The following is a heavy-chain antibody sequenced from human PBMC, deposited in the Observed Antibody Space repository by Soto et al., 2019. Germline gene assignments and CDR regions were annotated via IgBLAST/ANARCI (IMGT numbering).Heavy chain of an antibody. V-gene: IGHV3-53*04. CDR1: GFSVSSNY. CDR2: IYSGGNT. D-gene: IGHD2-15*01. J-gene: IGHJ4*02. CDR3: AGTDLLPFDY. Sequence: PGGSLRLSCAASGFSVSSNYMSWVRQAPGKGLEWVSIIYSGGNTYYADSVKGRFTISRHNSKNTLYLQMNSLKTEDTAVYYCAGTDLLPFDYWGQGTLVTVSS.